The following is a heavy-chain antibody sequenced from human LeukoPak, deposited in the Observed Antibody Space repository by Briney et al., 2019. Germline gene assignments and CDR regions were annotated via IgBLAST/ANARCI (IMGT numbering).Heavy chain of an antibody. CDR3: ATRIAAGGLFFFDY. V-gene: IGHV3-53*01. J-gene: IGHJ4*02. D-gene: IGHD6-13*01. CDR1: GFIVNGKY. Sequence: TGGSLRLSCAASGFIVNGKYMSWVRQAPGKGLEWVSGIHTNDKTYYADSVKGRFTISRDNSKNTLFLQMNTLRAEDTAVYYCATRIAAGGLFFFDYWGQGTPVTVSS. CDR2: IHTNDKT.